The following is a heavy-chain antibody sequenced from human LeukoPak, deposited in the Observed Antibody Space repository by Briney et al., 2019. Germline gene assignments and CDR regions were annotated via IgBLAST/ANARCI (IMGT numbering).Heavy chain of an antibody. V-gene: IGHV5-51*01. CDR2: ISPGDSDT. Sequence: GESLKISCKGSGYSFTSYWIGWVRQMPGKGLEWMGIISPGDSDTRYSPSFQGKVIISADKSISTAYLQWSSLKASDTAMYFCARRDSSGWSFRFDYWGQGTLVTVSS. D-gene: IGHD6-19*01. CDR1: GYSFTSYW. J-gene: IGHJ4*02. CDR3: ARRDSSGWSFRFDY.